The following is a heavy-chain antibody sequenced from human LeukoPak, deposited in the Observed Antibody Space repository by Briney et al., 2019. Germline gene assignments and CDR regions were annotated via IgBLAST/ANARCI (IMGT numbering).Heavy chain of an antibody. CDR2: ISAYNGNT. V-gene: IGHV1-18*01. CDR1: GYTFTSYG. Sequence: ASVKVSCKASGYTFTSYGISWVRQALGQGLEWMGWISAYNGNTNYAQKLQGRVTMTTDTSTSTAYMELRSLRSDDTAVYYCARLRMTTVTTLPFWYYWYGMDVWGQGTTVTVSS. D-gene: IGHD4-17*01. J-gene: IGHJ6*02. CDR3: ARLRMTTVTTLPFWYYWYGMDV.